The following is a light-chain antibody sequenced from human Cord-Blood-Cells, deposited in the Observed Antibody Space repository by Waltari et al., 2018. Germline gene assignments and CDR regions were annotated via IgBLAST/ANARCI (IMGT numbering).Light chain of an antibody. V-gene: IGKV1-33*01. CDR3: QQYDNLFT. CDR1: QDISNY. CDR2: DAS. J-gene: IGKJ3*01. Sequence: DIQMTQSPSSLSASVGDRVTITCQASQDISNYLNWYQQKPGKASKLLIYDASNLETGVPSRFSGSGSGTDFTFTISSLQPEDIATYYFQQYDNLFTFGPGTKVDIK.